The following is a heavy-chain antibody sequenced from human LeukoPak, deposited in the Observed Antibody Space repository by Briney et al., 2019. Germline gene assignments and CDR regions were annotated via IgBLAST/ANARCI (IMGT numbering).Heavy chain of an antibody. J-gene: IGHJ4*02. CDR2: ISGSGGST. V-gene: IGHV3-23*01. Sequence: GGSLRLSCAASGFTFSSYAMSWVRQAPGKGLEWVSAISGSGGSTYYADSVKGRLTISRDNSKNTLYLQMNSLRAEDTAVYYCARPYYYDSSGYPSDYWGQGTLVTVSS. CDR1: GFTFSSYA. CDR3: ARPYYYDSSGYPSDY. D-gene: IGHD3-22*01.